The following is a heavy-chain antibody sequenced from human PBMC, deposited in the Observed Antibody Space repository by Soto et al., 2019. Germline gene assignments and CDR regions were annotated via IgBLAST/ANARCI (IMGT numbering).Heavy chain of an antibody. V-gene: IGHV3-23*01. Sequence: GGSLRLSCAASEFSFSSYALNWVRQAPGKGLEWVSAISATGTTTYYADSVKGRFTISRDNSKRTLFLQMDSLSPEDTAVYYCATYSSPFDYWGQGTLVTVSS. D-gene: IGHD6-13*01. J-gene: IGHJ4*02. CDR3: ATYSSPFDY. CDR1: EFSFSSYA. CDR2: ISATGTTT.